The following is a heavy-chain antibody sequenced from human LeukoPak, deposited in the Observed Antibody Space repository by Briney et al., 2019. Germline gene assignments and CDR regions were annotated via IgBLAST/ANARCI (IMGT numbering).Heavy chain of an antibody. CDR1: GYSENFYG. CDR3: AGPLGHCTSNVCYLKY. D-gene: IGHD2-8*01. J-gene: IGHJ4*02. Sequence: ASVKVSCKTSGYSENFYGITWVRQVAGQGLEWMGWISAQHGQTEYAPNSQDRVTMTTDTYTNTAYMELRSLRSDDTAVYYCAGPLGHCTSNVCYLKYWGQGTLVTVSS. V-gene: IGHV1-18*01. CDR2: ISAQHGQT.